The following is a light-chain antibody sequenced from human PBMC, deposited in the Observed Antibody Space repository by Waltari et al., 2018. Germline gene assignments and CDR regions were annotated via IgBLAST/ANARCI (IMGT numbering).Light chain of an antibody. V-gene: IGLV2-14*01. J-gene: IGLJ1*01. CDR3: SSYTSATTLVV. CDR2: EVT. Sequence: QSALTQPASVSGSPGQSITISCTGTSSDVGTYNYVYWYQQYPGKAPTLVIYEVTNRPSGVSDRFSGSKSGSTASLTISGLQPDDEAHYYCSSYTSATTLVVFGPGTWVTV. CDR1: SSDVGTYNY.